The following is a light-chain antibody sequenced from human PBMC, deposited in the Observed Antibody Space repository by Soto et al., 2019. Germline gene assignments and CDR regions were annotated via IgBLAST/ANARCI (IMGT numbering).Light chain of an antibody. J-gene: IGKJ2*01. CDR1: QSVSCSY. V-gene: IGKV3-20*01. Sequence: EIVLTQSPGTLSLSPGERATLSCRASQSVSCSYLAWYQQKPGQAPRLLIYGASSRVTGIPDRFSGSGSGTDITLTISRLEPEDYAVYYCQQYGSSPPYTFVQGSKLEIK. CDR2: GAS. CDR3: QQYGSSPPYT.